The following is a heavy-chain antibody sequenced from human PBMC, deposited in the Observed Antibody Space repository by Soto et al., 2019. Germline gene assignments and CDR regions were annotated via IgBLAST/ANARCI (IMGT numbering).Heavy chain of an antibody. V-gene: IGHV3-23*01. CDR2: ISGSGGST. J-gene: IGHJ6*03. CDR1: GFTFSSYA. CDR3: AKSSRYCSGGSCYSGNYYYYMDV. Sequence: GGSLRLSCAASGFTFSSYAMSWVRQAPGKGLEWVSAISGSGGSTYYADSVKGRFTISRDNSKNTLYLQMNSLRAEDTAVYYCAKSSRYCSGGSCYSGNYYYYMDVWGKGTTVTVSS. D-gene: IGHD2-15*01.